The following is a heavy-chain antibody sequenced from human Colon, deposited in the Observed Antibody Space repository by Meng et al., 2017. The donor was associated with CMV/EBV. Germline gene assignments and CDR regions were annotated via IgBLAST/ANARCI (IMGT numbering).Heavy chain of an antibody. V-gene: IGHV3-43*01. CDR2: ISWDGGSK. Sequence: GESLKISWAASGFTFDDYTMNWVRQVPGRGLEWVAVISWDGGSKTYADSVRGRFTISRDNTKNSLFLQLNSLRAEDTALYYCAKGSAATTVPDFDSWGQGTLVTVSS. CDR3: AKGSAATTVPDFDS. D-gene: IGHD4-17*01. CDR1: GFTFDDYT. J-gene: IGHJ4*02.